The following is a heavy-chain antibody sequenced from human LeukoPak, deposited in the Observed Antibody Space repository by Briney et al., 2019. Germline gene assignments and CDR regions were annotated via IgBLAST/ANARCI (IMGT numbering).Heavy chain of an antibody. CDR2: INHSGST. J-gene: IGHJ4*02. Sequence: SETLSLTCAVYGGSFSGYYWSWIRQPPGKGLEWIGEINHSGSTNYNPSLKSRVTISVDTSKNQFSLKLSSVTAADTAVYYCARGAQLRYFDWLPQDYFDYWGQGTLVTVSS. V-gene: IGHV4-34*01. CDR3: ARGAQLRYFDWLPQDYFDY. D-gene: IGHD3-9*01. CDR1: GGSFSGYY.